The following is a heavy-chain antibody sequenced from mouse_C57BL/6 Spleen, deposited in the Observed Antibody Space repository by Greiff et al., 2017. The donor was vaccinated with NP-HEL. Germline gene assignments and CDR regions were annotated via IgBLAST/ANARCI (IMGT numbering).Heavy chain of an antibody. Sequence: QVQLQQSGAELVKPGASVKLSCKASGYTFTEYTIHWVKQRSGQGLEWIGWFYPGSGSIKYNEKFKDKATLTADKSSSTVYMALSRLTSEDSAVYFCARHEDGITTVVAGAMDYWGQGTSVTVSS. D-gene: IGHD1-1*01. CDR2: FYPGSGSI. CDR3: ARHEDGITTVVAGAMDY. CDR1: GYTFTEYT. J-gene: IGHJ4*01. V-gene: IGHV1-62-2*01.